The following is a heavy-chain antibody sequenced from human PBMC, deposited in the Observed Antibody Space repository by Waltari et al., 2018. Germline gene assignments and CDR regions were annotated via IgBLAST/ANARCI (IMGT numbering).Heavy chain of an antibody. Sequence: QVQLQASGPGLVKPSATLSLTCAVSDYSISSAYYWGWIRQPTGKGLEWIGSIYYSGNTHYTPSLKSRVTISIDTSKNQFSLKLSFVTAADTAVYYCASGIVGTTHYFEYWGQGTLVTVSS. D-gene: IGHD1-26*01. J-gene: IGHJ4*02. CDR1: DYSISSAYY. CDR2: IYYSGNT. CDR3: ASGIVGTTHYFEY. V-gene: IGHV4-38-2*01.